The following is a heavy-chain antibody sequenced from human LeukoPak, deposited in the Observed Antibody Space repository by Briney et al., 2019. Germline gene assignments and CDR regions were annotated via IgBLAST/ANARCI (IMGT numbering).Heavy chain of an antibody. Sequence: SETLSLTCTVSGGSISNYYWSWIRQSPGKGLEWIGYIYYSGSTSFNPSLKSRVTISVDTSKNQFSLKVRSVTAADTAVYYCARSRGKYYFDYWGQGTLVTVSS. V-gene: IGHV4-59*01. CDR1: GGSISNYY. CDR3: ARSRGKYYFDY. J-gene: IGHJ4*02. CDR2: IYYSGST.